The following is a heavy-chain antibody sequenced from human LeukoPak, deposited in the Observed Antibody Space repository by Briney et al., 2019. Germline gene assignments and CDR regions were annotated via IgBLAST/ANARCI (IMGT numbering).Heavy chain of an antibody. D-gene: IGHD3-22*01. CDR2: IRSKAYSVTT. CDR3: TRRYNYDSSGYYYVRDAFDI. J-gene: IGHJ3*02. CDR1: GFTFGDYV. Sequence: PGGSLRLSCTASGFTFGDYVMSWVRQAPGKGLEWVGFIRSKAYSVTTKNAASVKGRFTISRDDSRSIAYPQMNSLKTEDTAVYYCTRRYNYDSSGYYYVRDAFDIWGQGTMVTVSS. V-gene: IGHV3-49*04.